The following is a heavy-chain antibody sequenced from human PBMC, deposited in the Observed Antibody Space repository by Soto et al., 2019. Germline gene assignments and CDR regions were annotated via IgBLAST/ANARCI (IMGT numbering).Heavy chain of an antibody. D-gene: IGHD2-2*01. CDR2: IIPIFGTA. CDR1: GGTFSSYA. CDR3: ARYPYCISPSCYDWFDP. J-gene: IGHJ5*02. Sequence: QVQLVQSGAEVKKPGSSVKVSCKASGGTFSSYAISWVRQAPGQGLEWMGGIIPIFGTANYAQKFQGRVTITADESTSTAYMELGSLRSEDTAVYYCARYPYCISPSCYDWFDPWGQGTLVTVSS. V-gene: IGHV1-69*12.